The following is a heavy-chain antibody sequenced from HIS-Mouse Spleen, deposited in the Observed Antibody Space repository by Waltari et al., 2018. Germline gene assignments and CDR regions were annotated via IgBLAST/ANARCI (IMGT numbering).Heavy chain of an antibody. V-gene: IGHV4-34*01. Sequence: QVQLQQWGAGLLKPSETLSLTCAVYGGSFSGYYWSWLRQPPGKGLEWIGEINHSGSTNYNPSLKSRVTISVDTSKNQFSLKLSSVTAADTAVYYCARTKLYCSSTSCYRQFFDYWGQGTLVTVSS. D-gene: IGHD2-2*01. CDR2: INHSGST. CDR3: ARTKLYCSSTSCYRQFFDY. J-gene: IGHJ4*02. CDR1: GGSFSGYY.